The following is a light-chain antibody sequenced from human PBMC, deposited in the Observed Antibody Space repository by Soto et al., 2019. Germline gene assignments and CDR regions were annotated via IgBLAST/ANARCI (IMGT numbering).Light chain of an antibody. CDR2: HVT. CDR3: SSYTSSSTFV. V-gene: IGLV2-14*01. CDR1: SSDVGGHDY. J-gene: IGLJ1*01. Sequence: QSVLTQSASVSGSPGQSITISCTGTSSDVGGHDYVSWYQQHPGKAPTLMIYHVTNRPSGASSRFSGSKSGNTAFLIISGLQAEDEADYYCSSYTSSSTFVFGTGTKVTVL.